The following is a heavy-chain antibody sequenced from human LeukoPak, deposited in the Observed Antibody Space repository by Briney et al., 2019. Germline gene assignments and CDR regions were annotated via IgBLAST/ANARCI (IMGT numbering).Heavy chain of an antibody. V-gene: IGHV3-7*03. CDR3: AKDQPRYSSSWYYFDY. Sequence: GGSLRLSCAASGFTFSSYWMSWVRQAPGKGLEWVANIKQDGSEKYYVDSVKGRFTISRDNSKNTLYLQMNSLRAEDTAVYYCAKDQPRYSSSWYYFDYWGQGTLVTVSS. J-gene: IGHJ4*02. CDR2: IKQDGSEK. CDR1: GFTFSSYW. D-gene: IGHD6-13*01.